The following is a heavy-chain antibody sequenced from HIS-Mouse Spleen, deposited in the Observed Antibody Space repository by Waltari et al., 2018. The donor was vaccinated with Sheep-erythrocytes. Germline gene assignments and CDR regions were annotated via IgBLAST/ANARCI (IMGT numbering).Heavy chain of an antibody. D-gene: IGHD1-7*01. V-gene: IGHV3-7*01. J-gene: IGHJ3*02. CDR1: GFTFSSYW. Sequence: EVQLVESGGGLVQPGGSLRLSCAASGFTFSSYWMSWVRQAPGKGLEGVANKKQDGSEKYYVDSVKGRFTISRDNAKNSLYLQMNSLRAEDTAVYYCARAVAGTPDAFDIWGQGTMVTVSS. CDR2: KKQDGSEK. CDR3: ARAVAGTPDAFDI.